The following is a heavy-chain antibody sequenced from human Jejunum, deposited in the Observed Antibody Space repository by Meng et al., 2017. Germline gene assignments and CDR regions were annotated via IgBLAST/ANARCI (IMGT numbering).Heavy chain of an antibody. CDR2: IYPSDFYT. J-gene: IGHJ1*01. Sequence: GESLKISCKASGYRFNLYWISWVRQMPGKGLEWMGSIYPSDFYTRYKYNPSFQGQITISADNSISTAYLQWNSLKASDTAIYYCVRQKYSTSLAYFQKWGQGTLVTVSS. V-gene: IGHV5-51*01. D-gene: IGHD6-13*01. CDR1: GYRFNLYW. CDR3: VRQKYSTSLAYFQK.